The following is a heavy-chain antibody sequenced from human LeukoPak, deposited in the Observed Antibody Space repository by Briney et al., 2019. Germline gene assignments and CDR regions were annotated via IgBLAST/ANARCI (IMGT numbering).Heavy chain of an antibody. V-gene: IGHV4-34*01. CDR1: GGSFSGYY. J-gene: IGHJ4*02. Sequence: SETLSLTCAVYGGSFSGYYWSWIRQPPGKGLEWIGEINHSGSTNYNPSLKSRVTISVDTSKNQFSLKLSSVTAADTAVYYCARDWYYCSGGSCYSSFDYWGQGSLVTVSS. D-gene: IGHD2-15*01. CDR3: ARDWYYCSGGSCYSSFDY. CDR2: INHSGST.